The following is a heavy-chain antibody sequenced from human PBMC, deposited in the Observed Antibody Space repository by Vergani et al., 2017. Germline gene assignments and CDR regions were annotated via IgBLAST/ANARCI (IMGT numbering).Heavy chain of an antibody. D-gene: IGHD3-22*01. Sequence: EVQLVESGGGRVKPGGSLRLSCAASGFTFSSYSMNWVRQAPGKGLEWVSSISSSSSYIYYADSVKGRFTISRDNAKNSLYLQMNSLRAEDTAVYYCARDGEYYYDSSGYYHFDYWGQGTLVTVSS. CDR3: ARDGEYYYDSSGYYHFDY. CDR2: ISSSSSYI. J-gene: IGHJ4*02. CDR1: GFTFSSYS. V-gene: IGHV3-21*01.